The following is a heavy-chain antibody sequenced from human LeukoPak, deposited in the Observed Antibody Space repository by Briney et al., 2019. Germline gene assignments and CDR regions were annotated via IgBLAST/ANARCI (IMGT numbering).Heavy chain of an antibody. CDR2: ISAYNGNT. J-gene: IGHJ5*02. CDR1: GYTFTSYG. D-gene: IGHD2-2*01. CDR3: ARVVTGCSSTSCPRWFDP. V-gene: IGHV1-18*01. Sequence: ASVKVSRKASGYTFTSYGISWVRQAPGQGLEWMGWISAYNGNTNYAQKLQGRVTMTTDTSTGTAYMELRSLRSDDTAVYYCARVVTGCSSTSCPRWFDPWGQGTLVTVSS.